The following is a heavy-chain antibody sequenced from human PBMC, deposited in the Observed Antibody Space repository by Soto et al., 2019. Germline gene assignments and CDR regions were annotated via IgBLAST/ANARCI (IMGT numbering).Heavy chain of an antibody. J-gene: IGHJ4*02. CDR2: INWNGGRT. CDR1: GFTFDDYG. CDR3: ARDSRWAYYFDY. Sequence: GRSLRLSCAASGFTFDDYGMSWVRQAPGKGLEWVSGINWNGGRTGCGDSVKGRFTISRDNAKNSLYLQMSRLRAEDTALYYCARDSRWAYYFDYWGKGTLVTGSS. V-gene: IGHV3-20*04.